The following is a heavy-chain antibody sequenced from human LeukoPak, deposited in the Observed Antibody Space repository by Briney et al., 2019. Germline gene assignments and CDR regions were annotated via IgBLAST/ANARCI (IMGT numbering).Heavy chain of an antibody. V-gene: IGHV1-69*13. J-gene: IGHJ4*02. Sequence: ASVKVSCKASGYTFTSYYMHWVRQAPGQGLEWMGGIIPIFGTANYAQKFQGRVTITADEPTSTAYMELSSLRSEDTAVYYCARGFQLGGNFDYWGQGTLVTASS. CDR2: IIPIFGTA. CDR1: GYTFTSYY. CDR3: ARGFQLGGNFDY. D-gene: IGHD7-27*01.